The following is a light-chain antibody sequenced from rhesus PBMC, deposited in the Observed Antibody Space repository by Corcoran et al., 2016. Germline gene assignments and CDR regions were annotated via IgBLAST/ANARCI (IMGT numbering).Light chain of an antibody. CDR1: QSVSSS. V-gene: IGKV3-42*03. Sequence: EIVLTQSPATLSLSPGERATLSCRASQSVSSSLAWYQQRPDQAPRLLINCAYNRATGIPDRFSGSGSGTDFTLTISRQEPEDFAVYYCQQYSDWRTFGQGTKVEFK. CDR3: QQYSDWRT. CDR2: CAY. J-gene: IGKJ1*01.